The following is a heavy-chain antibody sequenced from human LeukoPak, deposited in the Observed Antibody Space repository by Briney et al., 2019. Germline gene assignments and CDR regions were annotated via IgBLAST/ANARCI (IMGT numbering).Heavy chain of an antibody. J-gene: IGHJ6*02. Sequence: GASVKVSCKASGYTFTSYGISWVRQAPGQGLEWMGWISAYNGNTNYAQKLQGRVTMTTDTSTSTAYMELRSLRPDDTAVYYCARDNYYDSSGYFSDYYYYYGMDVWGQGTTVTVSS. V-gene: IGHV1-18*01. D-gene: IGHD3-22*01. CDR1: GYTFTSYG. CDR3: ARDNYYDSSGYFSDYYYYYGMDV. CDR2: ISAYNGNT.